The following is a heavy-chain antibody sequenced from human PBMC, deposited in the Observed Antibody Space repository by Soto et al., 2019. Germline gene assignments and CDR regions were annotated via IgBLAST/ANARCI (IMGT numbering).Heavy chain of an antibody. Sequence: GESLRNSSRCSGCSFTRYWISWVRQMPGKGLEWMGRIDPSDSYTNYSPSFQGHVTISADKSISTAYLQWSSLKASDTAMYYCARLPYYYGSGPYWGQGTLVTVSS. CDR1: GCSFTRYW. D-gene: IGHD3-10*01. CDR2: IDPSDSYT. CDR3: ARLPYYYGSGPY. J-gene: IGHJ4*02. V-gene: IGHV5-10-1*01.